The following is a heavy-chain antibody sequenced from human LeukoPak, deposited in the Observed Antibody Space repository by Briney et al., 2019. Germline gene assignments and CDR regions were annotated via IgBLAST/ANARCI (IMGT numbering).Heavy chain of an antibody. CDR2: ISSSSYI. Sequence: GGSLRRSCAASGFTFSSYSNNWVRQAPAKGLAWASSISSSSYIYYADSVKGRFTISRDNAKNSLYLQMNSQRAEDTAVYYCARDGYYYDSSGYYYRLPVDYWGQGTLVTVSS. J-gene: IGHJ4*02. CDR1: GFTFSSYS. D-gene: IGHD3-22*01. CDR3: ARDGYYYDSSGYYYRLPVDY. V-gene: IGHV3-21*01.